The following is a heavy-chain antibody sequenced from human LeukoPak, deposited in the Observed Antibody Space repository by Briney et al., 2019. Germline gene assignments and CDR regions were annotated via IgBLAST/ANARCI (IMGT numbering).Heavy chain of an antibody. D-gene: IGHD5-18*01. CDR3: ASLGDTAMVFFDC. J-gene: IGHJ4*02. V-gene: IGHV3-66*01. Sequence: GGSLRLSCAASGFTVSSNYMSWVRQAPGKGLEWVSVIYSGGSTYYADSVKGRFTISRDNSKNTLYLQMNSLRAEDTAVYYCASLGDTAMVFFDCWGQGTLVTVSS. CDR1: GFTVSSNY. CDR2: IYSGGST.